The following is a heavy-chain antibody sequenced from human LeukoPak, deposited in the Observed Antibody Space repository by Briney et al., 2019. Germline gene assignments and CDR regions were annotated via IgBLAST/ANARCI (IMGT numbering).Heavy chain of an antibody. J-gene: IGHJ4*02. CDR1: GFTFSRYS. Sequence: GGSLRLSCAASGFTFSRYSMNWVRQAPGKGLEWVSSISSSSSYIYYADSLKGRFTIPRDNAKNSLYLQMNSLRAEDTAVYYCARALNWNYRAPFDYWGQGILVTVSS. CDR3: ARALNWNYRAPFDY. CDR2: ISSSSSYI. V-gene: IGHV3-21*01. D-gene: IGHD1-7*01.